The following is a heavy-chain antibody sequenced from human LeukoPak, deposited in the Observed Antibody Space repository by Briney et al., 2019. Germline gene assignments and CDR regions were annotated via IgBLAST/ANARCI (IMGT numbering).Heavy chain of an antibody. V-gene: IGHV3-7*01. CDR2: IKPDGSGK. CDR3: ARGSGWDLAY. Sequence: PGGSLRLSCAASGFTFSTFWMSWVRQTPGKGLEWVAYIKPDGSGKNDVDSVKGRFTISRDNAKNSLYLQMNSLRAEDTAMYYCARGSGWDLAYWGQGTLVTVSS. D-gene: IGHD3-3*01. J-gene: IGHJ4*02. CDR1: GFTFSTFW.